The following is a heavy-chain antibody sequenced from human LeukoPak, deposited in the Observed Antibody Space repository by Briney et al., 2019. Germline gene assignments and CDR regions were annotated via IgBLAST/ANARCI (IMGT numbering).Heavy chain of an antibody. V-gene: IGHV4-59*01. CDR3: ARELIVGATMAFDM. CDR1: GGSISSYF. Sequence: PSQSLSLTCTVSGGSISSYFWSWIRQPPGKGLEWIGYISKSGSTNYNPSLKGRVTILMDTSKKQFSLKLSSVTAADTAVYYCARELIVGATMAFDMWGRGTRVTVSS. D-gene: IGHD1-26*01. J-gene: IGHJ3*02. CDR2: ISKSGST.